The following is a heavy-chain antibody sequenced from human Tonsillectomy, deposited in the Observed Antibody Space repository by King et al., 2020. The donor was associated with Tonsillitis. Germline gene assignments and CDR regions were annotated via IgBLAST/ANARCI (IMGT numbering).Heavy chain of an antibody. D-gene: IGHD1-26*01. CDR3: AKDKNSFGGSYCDAFDI. CDR1: GFTFDDYA. Sequence: VQLVESGGGLVQPGRSLRLSCAASGFTFDDYAMHWVRQAPGKGLEWVSGISWNSGSIGYADSVKGRFTISRDNAKNSLYLQMNSLRAEDTALYYCAKDKNSFGGSYCDAFDIWGQGTMVTVSS. V-gene: IGHV3-9*01. CDR2: ISWNSGSI. J-gene: IGHJ3*02.